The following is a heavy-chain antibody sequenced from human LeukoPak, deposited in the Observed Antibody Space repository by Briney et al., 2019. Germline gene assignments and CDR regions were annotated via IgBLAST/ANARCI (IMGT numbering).Heavy chain of an antibody. CDR3: AREYYDSSGYYKGLAY. CDR2: ISSSGGTI. Sequence: GSLRLSCAASGFTFSSYEMNWVRQAPGKGLEWVSYISSSGGTIYYADSVKGRFTISRDNAKNSLYLQMNSLRAEDTAVYYCAREYYDSSGYYKGLAYWGQGTLVTVSS. D-gene: IGHD3-22*01. J-gene: IGHJ4*02. V-gene: IGHV3-48*03. CDR1: GFTFSSYE.